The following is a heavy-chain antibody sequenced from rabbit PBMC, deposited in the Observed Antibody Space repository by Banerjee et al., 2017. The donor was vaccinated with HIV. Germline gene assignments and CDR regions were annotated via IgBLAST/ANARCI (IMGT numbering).Heavy chain of an antibody. V-gene: IGHV1S45*01. CDR1: GFSFSSRYW. CDR3: ARDLAGVTGWNFGL. J-gene: IGHJ6*01. Sequence: QEQLEESGGGRVKPEGSLTLTCTASGFSFSSRYWIWWVRQAPGKGLEWIAYIATGSSGSTAYANWAKGRFTISKTSSTTVTLQMTSLTAADTATYFCARDLAGVTGWNFGLWGPGTLVTAS. D-gene: IGHD4-1*01. CDR2: IATGSSGST.